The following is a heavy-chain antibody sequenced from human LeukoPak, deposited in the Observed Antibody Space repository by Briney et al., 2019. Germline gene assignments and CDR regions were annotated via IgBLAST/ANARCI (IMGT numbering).Heavy chain of an antibody. CDR3: ARCRYYYGSGSPGYFDY. CDR1: GFTVSSIS. J-gene: IGHJ4*02. Sequence: GGSLRLSCAASGFTVSSISMSWVRQAPGKGLEWVSIIYNGGSTYYADSVKGRFTISRDTSKNTLYLQMNSLRADDTAVYYCARCRYYYGSGSPGYFDYWGQGTLVTVSS. V-gene: IGHV3-66*01. D-gene: IGHD3-10*01. CDR2: IYNGGST.